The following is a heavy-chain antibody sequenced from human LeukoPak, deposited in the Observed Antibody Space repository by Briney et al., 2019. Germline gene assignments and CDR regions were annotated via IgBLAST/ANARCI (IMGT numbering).Heavy chain of an antibody. CDR1: GGSFSRYY. D-gene: IGHD6-13*01. Sequence: SETLSLTCAVNGGSFSRYYWSWIRQPPGKGLEWIGEINHSGSTNYNPSLKSRVTISVDTSKNQFSLKLSSVTAADTAVYYCARGQQQDYWGQGTLVTVSS. V-gene: IGHV4-34*01. J-gene: IGHJ4*02. CDR3: ARGQQQDY. CDR2: INHSGST.